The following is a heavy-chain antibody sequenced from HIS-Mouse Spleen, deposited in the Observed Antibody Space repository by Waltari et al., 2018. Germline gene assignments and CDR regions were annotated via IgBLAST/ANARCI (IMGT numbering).Heavy chain of an antibody. V-gene: IGHV4-34*01. Sequence: QVQLQQWGAGLLKPSETLSLTCAVYGGSFSGYYWSWIRQPPGKGLEWIGEINHSGSTNYNPSLKSRVTISVVTSKNQFSLKLSSVTAADTAVYYCARGLAARFDYWGQGTLVTVSS. CDR3: ARGLAARFDY. CDR2: INHSGST. J-gene: IGHJ4*02. CDR1: GGSFSGYY. D-gene: IGHD6-6*01.